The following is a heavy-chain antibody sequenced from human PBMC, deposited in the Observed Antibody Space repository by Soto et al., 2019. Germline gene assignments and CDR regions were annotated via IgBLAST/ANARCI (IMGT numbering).Heavy chain of an antibody. D-gene: IGHD3-3*01. J-gene: IGHJ6*02. V-gene: IGHV4-4*03. CDR3: ARRTYDGLDV. CDR1: GGSISSTNW. Sequence: QVQLQESGPGLVKPPGTLSLTCAVFGGSISSTNWWTWVRQPPGKGLEWIGEIYHSGSTNYNPSLKSRVTISGDKSKNQFSLKLRFVTAADTAVYYCARRTYDGLDVWGQGTTVTVSS. CDR2: IYHSGST.